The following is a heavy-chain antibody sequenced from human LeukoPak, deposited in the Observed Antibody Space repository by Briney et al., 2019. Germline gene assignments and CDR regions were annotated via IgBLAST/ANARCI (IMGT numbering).Heavy chain of an antibody. CDR2: IIPIFGTA. V-gene: IGHV1-69*13. CDR3: AGGYYYDSSGYYLFDY. Sequence: GASVKVSCKASGGTFSSYAISWVRQAPGQGLEWMGGIIPIFGTANYAQKFQGRVTITADESTSTAYMELSSLGSEDTAVYYCAGGYYYDSSGYYLFDYWGQGTLVTVSS. D-gene: IGHD3-22*01. J-gene: IGHJ4*02. CDR1: GGTFSSYA.